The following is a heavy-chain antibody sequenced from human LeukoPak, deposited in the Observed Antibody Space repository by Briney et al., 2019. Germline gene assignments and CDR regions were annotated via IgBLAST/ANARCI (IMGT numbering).Heavy chain of an antibody. Sequence: GGSLRLSCAASGFTFSDAWMSWVRQAPGMGLEWVGRIKSKTDGGTTDYSAPVKGRFTISRDDSKNTLYLQINSLKTEDTAVYYCTADMPASSRAADYWGQGTLVTVPS. D-gene: IGHD2-15*01. CDR1: GFTFSDAW. CDR2: IKSKTDGGTT. J-gene: IGHJ4*02. CDR3: TADMPASSRAADY. V-gene: IGHV3-15*01.